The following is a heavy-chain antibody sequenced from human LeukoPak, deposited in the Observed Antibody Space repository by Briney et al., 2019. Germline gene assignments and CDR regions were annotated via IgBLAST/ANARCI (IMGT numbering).Heavy chain of an antibody. CDR3: ARDHCVTPGCYEDYYYGLDV. D-gene: IGHD2-2*01. V-gene: IGHV1-2*02. CDR2: INPNSGGT. CDR1: GYTFSGNY. J-gene: IGHJ6*02. Sequence: ASVKVSCKASGYTFSGNYIQWVRQAPGQGLEWMGWINPNSGGTNYAQNFQGRVTMTRDTSINTAYMELSRLTSDDTAVYYYARDHCVTPGCYEDYYYGLDVWGQGTTVTVSS.